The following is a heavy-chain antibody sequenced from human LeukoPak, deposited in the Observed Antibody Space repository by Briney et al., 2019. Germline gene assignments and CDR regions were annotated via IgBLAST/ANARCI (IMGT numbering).Heavy chain of an antibody. CDR3: ARRLNYYDSSGYSEYFDY. V-gene: IGHV4-39*01. Sequence: SETLSLTCTVSGGSISSNSYYWGWIRQPPGKGLEWIGSIYYSGSTYYNPSLKSRVTISVDTSKNQFSLKLSSVTAADTAVYYCARRLNYYDSSGYSEYFDYWGQGTLVTVSS. D-gene: IGHD3-22*01. CDR1: GGSISSNSYY. CDR2: IYYSGST. J-gene: IGHJ4*02.